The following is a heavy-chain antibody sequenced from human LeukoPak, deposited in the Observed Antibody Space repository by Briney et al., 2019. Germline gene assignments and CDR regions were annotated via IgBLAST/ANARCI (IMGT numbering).Heavy chain of an antibody. CDR3: ARVVDTAMVLYGAFDI. D-gene: IGHD5-18*01. V-gene: IGHV3-21*01. CDR2: ISTSSSYI. J-gene: IGHJ3*02. CDR1: GFTFSSYS. Sequence: GGSLRLSCAASGFTFSSYSMNWVRQAPGKGLEWVSFISTSSSYIHYADSVKGRFTISRDNAKKSLYLEVNSLRAEDTAVYYCARVVDTAMVLYGAFDIWGQGTMVTVSS.